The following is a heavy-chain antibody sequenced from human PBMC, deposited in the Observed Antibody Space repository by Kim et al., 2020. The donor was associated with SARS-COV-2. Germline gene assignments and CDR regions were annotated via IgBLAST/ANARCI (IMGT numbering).Heavy chain of an antibody. V-gene: IGHV4-39*01. CDR3: ARLRSAVAGPMDY. CDR1: GGSISSSSYY. CDR2: IYYSGST. D-gene: IGHD6-19*01. J-gene: IGHJ4*02. Sequence: SETLSLTCTVSGGSISSSSYYWGWIRQPPGKGLEWIGSIYYSGSTYYNPSLKSRVTISVDTSKNQFSLKLSSVTAADTAVYYCARLRSAVAGPMDYWGQG.